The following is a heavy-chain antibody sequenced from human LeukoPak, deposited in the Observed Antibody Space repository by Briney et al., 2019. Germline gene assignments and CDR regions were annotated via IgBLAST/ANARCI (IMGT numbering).Heavy chain of an antibody. CDR3: ARGGEVPAVD. J-gene: IGHJ4*02. V-gene: IGHV4-59*01. D-gene: IGHD2-2*01. CDR2: IYYCGST. Sequence: SETLSLTCTVSGGSISSYYWSWIRQPPGKGMEWVGYIYYCGSTNYYPSHKRRGTISVDTSTQKAPLKLSSVTAADTAVYYRARGGEVPAVDWGKGTLVTVSS. CDR1: GGSISSYY.